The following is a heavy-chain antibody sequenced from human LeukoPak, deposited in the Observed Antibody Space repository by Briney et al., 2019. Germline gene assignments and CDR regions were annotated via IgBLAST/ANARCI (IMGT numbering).Heavy chain of an antibody. V-gene: IGHV4-34*01. CDR1: GGSFSGYY. Sequence: SETLSLTCAVYGGSFSGYYWSWIRQPPGKGLEWIGEINHSGSTNYNPSLKSRVTISVDTSKNQFSLKLSSVTAADTAVYYCARVLRYSDWFYYYYMDVWGKGTTVTVSS. J-gene: IGHJ6*03. CDR3: ARVLRYSDWFYYYYMDV. CDR2: INHSGST. D-gene: IGHD3-9*01.